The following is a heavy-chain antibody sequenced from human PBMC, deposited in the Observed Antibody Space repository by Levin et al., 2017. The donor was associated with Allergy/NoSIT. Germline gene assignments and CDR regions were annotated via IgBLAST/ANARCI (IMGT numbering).Heavy chain of an antibody. V-gene: IGHV3-33*01. CDR1: GFTFSSYG. Sequence: GGSLRLSCAASGFTFSSYGMHWVRQAPGKGLEWVAVIWYDGSNKYYADSVKGRFTISRDNSKNTLYLQMNSLRAEDTAVYYCAREHFPKPFDYWGQGTLVTVSS. J-gene: IGHJ4*02. CDR2: IWYDGSNK. D-gene: IGHD3-3*02. CDR3: AREHFPKPFDY.